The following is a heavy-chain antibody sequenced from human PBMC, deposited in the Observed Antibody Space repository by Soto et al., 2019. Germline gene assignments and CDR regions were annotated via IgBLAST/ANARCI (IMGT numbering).Heavy chain of an antibody. CDR3: LVVAAPLGLDY. CDR1: GGTFSSYT. CDR2: IIPILGIA. V-gene: IGHV1-69*02. D-gene: IGHD2-15*01. J-gene: IGHJ4*02. Sequence: QVQLVQSGAEVKKPGSSVKVSCKASGGTFSSYTISWVRQAPGQGLEWMGRIIPILGIANYAQKFQGRVTITADKSTSTAYMELSSLRSEDTAVYYCLVVAAPLGLDYWGQGTLVTVSS.